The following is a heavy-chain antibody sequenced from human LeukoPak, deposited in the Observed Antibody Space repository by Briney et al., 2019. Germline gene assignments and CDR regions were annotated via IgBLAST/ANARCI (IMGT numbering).Heavy chain of an antibody. Sequence: PSETLSLTCTVSGGSISSDNYSWSWIRQPAGKGLEWIGRVYYSGSTNYNPSLKSRVTISVDTSKNQFSLKLSSVTAADTAVYYCARDTYYYDSSGYYADAFDIWGQGTMVTVSS. CDR1: GGSISSDNYS. CDR2: VYYSGST. J-gene: IGHJ3*02. D-gene: IGHD3-22*01. V-gene: IGHV4-61*10. CDR3: ARDTYYYDSSGYYADAFDI.